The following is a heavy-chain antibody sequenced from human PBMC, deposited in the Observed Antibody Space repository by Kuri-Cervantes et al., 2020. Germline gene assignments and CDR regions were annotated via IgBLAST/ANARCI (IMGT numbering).Heavy chain of an antibody. V-gene: IGHV3-21*01. CDR2: ISSSSSYI. D-gene: IGHD4-17*01. Sequence: GESLKISCAASGFAFSSYGMNWVRQVPGKGLEWVSSISSSSSYIYYADSVKGRFTISRDNAKNSLYLQMNSLRAEDTAVYYCARTVGDFWSYFDYWGQGTLVTVSS. CDR1: GFAFSSYG. CDR3: ARTVGDFWSYFDY. J-gene: IGHJ4*02.